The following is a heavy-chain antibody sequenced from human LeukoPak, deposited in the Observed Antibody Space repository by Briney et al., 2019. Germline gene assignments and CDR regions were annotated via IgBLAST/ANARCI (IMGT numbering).Heavy chain of an antibody. V-gene: IGHV1-2*02. CDR2: INPNSGGT. CDR1: GYTFTGYY. D-gene: IGHD3-22*01. Sequence: ASVKVSCKASGYTFTGYYMHWVRQAPGEGREWMGWINPNSGGTNYAQKFQGRVTMTRDTSISTVYTELRRLRSDDTAVYYCAREAAGYFDSSAYLFDWGQGTLVTVSS. J-gene: IGHJ4*02. CDR3: AREAAGYFDSSAYLFD.